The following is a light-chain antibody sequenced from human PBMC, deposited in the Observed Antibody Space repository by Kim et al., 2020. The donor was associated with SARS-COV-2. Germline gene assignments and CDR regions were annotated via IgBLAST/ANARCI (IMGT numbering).Light chain of an antibody. CDR1: QSVRSK. J-gene: IGKJ1*01. CDR3: QQSNNWPPT. CDR2: GAS. V-gene: IGKV3-15*01. Sequence: EIVMTQSPATLSVSPGERATLSCRTSQSVRSKLAWYQQKPGQAPRLLIFGASTRATGIPARFSGSGSETDFTLTISSLQSEDFAVYYCQQSNNWPPTFGQGTKVEIK.